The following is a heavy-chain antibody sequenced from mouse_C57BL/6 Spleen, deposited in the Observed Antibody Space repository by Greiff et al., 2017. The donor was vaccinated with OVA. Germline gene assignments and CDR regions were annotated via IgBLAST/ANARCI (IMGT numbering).Heavy chain of an antibody. CDR3: ARRISDGGFDY. J-gene: IGHJ2*01. V-gene: IGHV1-26*01. CDR1: GYTFTDYY. Sequence: VQLQQSGPELVKPGASVKISCKASGYTFTDYYMNWVKQSHGKSLEWIGDINPNNGGTSYNQKFKGKATLTVDKSSSTAYMELRSLTSEDSAVYYCARRISDGGFDYWGQGTTLTVSS. CDR2: INPNNGGT.